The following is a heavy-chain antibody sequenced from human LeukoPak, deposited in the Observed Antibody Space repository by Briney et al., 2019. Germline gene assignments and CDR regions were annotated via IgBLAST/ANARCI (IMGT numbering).Heavy chain of an antibody. CDR3: ASVSGAGRFSDY. CDR2: INQNGSKR. CDR1: GCTFITYW. J-gene: IGHJ4*02. D-gene: IGHD6-13*01. Sequence: GGALRVSCAASGCTFITYWMTEVRQARCKEGAGVANINQNGSKRDYVGWVKGRLTISRDNAKTSLYLQMNSLRVEDAAVYYCASVSGAGRFSDYWGQGTLVTVSS. V-gene: IGHV3-7*01.